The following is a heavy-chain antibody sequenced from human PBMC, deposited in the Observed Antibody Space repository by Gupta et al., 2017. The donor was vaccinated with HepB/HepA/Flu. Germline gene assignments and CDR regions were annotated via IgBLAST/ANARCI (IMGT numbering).Heavy chain of an antibody. CDR1: GFTFTNYG. V-gene: IGHV3-74*01. Sequence: EVQLVDSGGGLVQPGGSLSPSCVVSGFTFTNYGLHWSRQAPGKGLVWVSHVSSDGSTTIYADSVKGRFTISRDNAKNTLYLQMNSLRAEDTAVYYCARGQDTTLSNFFDPWGQGTLVTVSS. D-gene: IGHD1-1*01. CDR2: VSSDGSTT. J-gene: IGHJ5*02. CDR3: ARGQDTTLSNFFDP.